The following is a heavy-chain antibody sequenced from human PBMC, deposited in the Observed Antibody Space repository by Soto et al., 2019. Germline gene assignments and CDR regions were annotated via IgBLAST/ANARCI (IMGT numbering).Heavy chain of an antibody. J-gene: IGHJ6*02. V-gene: IGHV4-34*01. CDR2: INNSGST. Sequence: PSETLSLTCAVYGGSFSGYYWSWIRQPPGKGLEWIGEINNSGSTNYNPSLKSRVTISVDTSKNQFSLKLSSVTAADTAVYYCAREGVIMVRGALDVWGQGTTVTVSS. CDR3: AREGVIMVRGALDV. D-gene: IGHD3-10*01. CDR1: GGSFSGYY.